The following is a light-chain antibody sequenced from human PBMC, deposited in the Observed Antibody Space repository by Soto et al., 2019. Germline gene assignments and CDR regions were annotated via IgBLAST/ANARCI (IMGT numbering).Light chain of an antibody. CDR3: QQYAGSRT. J-gene: IGKJ1*01. CDR1: QSVSSSY. V-gene: IGKV3-20*01. CDR2: GAS. Sequence: EIVWTQSPGTLSLSPGERATLSCRASQSVSSSYLAWYQQKPGQAPRLLIYGASSRATGIPDRFSGSGSGTDFTLTISRLEPEDFAVYYCQQYAGSRTFGQGTKVDIK.